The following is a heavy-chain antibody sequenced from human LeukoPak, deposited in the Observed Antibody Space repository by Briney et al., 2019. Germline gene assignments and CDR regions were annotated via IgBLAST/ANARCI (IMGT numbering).Heavy chain of an antibody. CDR2: ISWNSGSI. D-gene: IGHD6-13*01. Sequence: GRSLRLSCAASGFTFDDYAMHWVRQAPGKGLEWVSGISWNSGSIGYADSVKGRFTISRDNSKNTLYLQMNSLRAEDTAVYYCAKDWETHLYSSSRRGGYWGQGTLVTVSS. CDR3: AKDWETHLYSSSRRGGY. V-gene: IGHV3-9*01. J-gene: IGHJ4*02. CDR1: GFTFDDYA.